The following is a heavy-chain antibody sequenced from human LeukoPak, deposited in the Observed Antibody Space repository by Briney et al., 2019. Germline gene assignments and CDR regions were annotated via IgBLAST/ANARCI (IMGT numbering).Heavy chain of an antibody. D-gene: IGHD3-22*01. V-gene: IGHV1-69*05. J-gene: IGHJ4*02. CDR2: IIPIFGTA. CDR1: GGTFSSYA. CDR3: AREAPNYYGSSGYYPFDY. Sequence: SVKVSCEASGGTFSSYAISWVRQAPGQGLEWMGRIIPIFGTANYAQKFQGRVTITTDESTSTAYMELSSLRSEDTAVYYCAREAPNYYGSSGYYPFDYWGQGTLVTVSS.